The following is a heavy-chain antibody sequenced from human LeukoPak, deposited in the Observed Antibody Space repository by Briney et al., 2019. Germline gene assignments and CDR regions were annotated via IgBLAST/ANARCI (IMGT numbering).Heavy chain of an antibody. D-gene: IGHD6-19*01. V-gene: IGHV3-66*01. Sequence: GGSLRLSCGVSGITLSNYGMSWVRQAPGKGLEWVSAIYSGGSTYYADSVKGRFTISRDNSKNTLYLQMNSLRAEDTAVYYCARAYSSGWYGLIDYWGQGTLVTVSP. CDR1: GITLSNYG. CDR2: IYSGGST. J-gene: IGHJ4*02. CDR3: ARAYSSGWYGLIDY.